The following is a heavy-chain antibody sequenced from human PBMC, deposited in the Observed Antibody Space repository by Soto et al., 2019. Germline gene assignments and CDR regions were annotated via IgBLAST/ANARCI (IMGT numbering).Heavy chain of an antibody. Sequence: ASVKFSCQASGGTFSSYAISWVRQAPGQGLEWMGGIIPIFGTANYAQKFQGRFTITADESTSTAYMELRSLRSDDTAVYYCARRASGTVSMDPGFDYWGQGTLVTVSS. CDR3: ARRASGTVSMDPGFDY. J-gene: IGHJ4*02. CDR1: GGTFSSYA. V-gene: IGHV1-69*13. D-gene: IGHD3-10*01. CDR2: IIPIFGTA.